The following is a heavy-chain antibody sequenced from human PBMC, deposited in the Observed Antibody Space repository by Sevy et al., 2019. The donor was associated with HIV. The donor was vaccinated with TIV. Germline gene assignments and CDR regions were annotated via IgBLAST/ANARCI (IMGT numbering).Heavy chain of an antibody. V-gene: IGHV4-59*08. Sequence: SETLSLTCTVSGGSITSLYWNWIRQPPGKGLEWIANINYNGHINYNPSLKSRVTLSPDTSKNQFSRRLSSVTAADTAMYYCAGENAWGRGYSWGQGTLVTVSS. CDR3: AGENAWGRGYS. CDR1: GGSITSLY. D-gene: IGHD1-26*01. CDR2: INYNGHI. J-gene: IGHJ4*02.